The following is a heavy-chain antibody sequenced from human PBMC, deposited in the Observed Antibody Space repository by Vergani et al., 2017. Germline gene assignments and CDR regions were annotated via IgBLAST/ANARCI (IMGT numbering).Heavy chain of an antibody. D-gene: IGHD5-12*01. CDR3: ARDGGFIVATSPGYYYYYYGMDV. CDR2: IIPIFGTA. J-gene: IGHJ6*02. V-gene: IGHV1-69*18. Sequence: QVQLVQSGAEVKKPGSSVKVSCKASGGTFSSYAISWVRQAPGQGLEWMGRIIPIFGTANYAQKFQGRVTITADESTSTAYMELSSLGSEDTAVYYCARDGGFIVATSPGYYYYYYGMDVWGQGTTVTVSS. CDR1: GGTFSSYA.